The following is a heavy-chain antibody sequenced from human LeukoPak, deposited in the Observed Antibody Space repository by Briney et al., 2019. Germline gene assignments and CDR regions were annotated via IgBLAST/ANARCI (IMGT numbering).Heavy chain of an antibody. CDR3: ATGGSGSYYLFDY. J-gene: IGHJ4*02. V-gene: IGHV1-24*01. Sequence: ASVKVSCKVSGYTLTELSMHWVRQAPGKGLEWMGGFDPEDGETMYAQKFQGRVTMTEDTSTDTAYMELSSLRSEDTAVYYCATGGSGSYYLFDYWGQGTLVTVSS. D-gene: IGHD3-10*01. CDR2: FDPEDGET. CDR1: GYTLTELS.